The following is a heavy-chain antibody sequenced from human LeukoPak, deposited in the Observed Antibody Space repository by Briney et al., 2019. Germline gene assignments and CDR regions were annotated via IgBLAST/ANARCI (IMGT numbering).Heavy chain of an antibody. Sequence: PGGSLRLSCAASGFTFSSYSFNWVRQAPGKGLEWVSYIDTTSSTIYYADSVKGRFTISRDNAKDSVYLQMNSLRDEDTALYYCARDPSISWGCFDYWGQGALVTVLS. J-gene: IGHJ4*02. CDR2: IDTTSSTI. V-gene: IGHV3-48*02. D-gene: IGHD2-8*02. CDR1: GFTFSSYS. CDR3: ARDPSISWGCFDY.